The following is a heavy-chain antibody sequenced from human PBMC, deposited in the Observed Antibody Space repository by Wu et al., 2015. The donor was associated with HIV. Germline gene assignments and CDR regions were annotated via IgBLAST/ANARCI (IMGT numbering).Heavy chain of an antibody. CDR1: GYTFTAYY. CDR2: INPNGGGT. V-gene: IGHV1-2*02. J-gene: IGHJ4*02. CDR3: ARLQSLHGLYSNADF. D-gene: IGHD5-24*01. Sequence: QVQLVQSGAEVKTPGASVKVSCRASGYTFTAYYVHWVRQAPGQGLEWMGWINPNGGGTIYAQKFQGRVTMSRDTAISTAYMELASLTSDDTAVYYCARLQSLHGLYSNADFWGQGTLVTVSS.